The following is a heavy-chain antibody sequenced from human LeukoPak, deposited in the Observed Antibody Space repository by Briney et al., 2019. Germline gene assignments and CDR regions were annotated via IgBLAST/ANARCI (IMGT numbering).Heavy chain of an antibody. CDR2: IKQDGSEK. D-gene: IGHD2-2*01. CDR3: ARGNLRLRAAMLY. J-gene: IGHJ4*02. V-gene: IGHV3-7*01. CDR1: GFTFSSYW. Sequence: GGSLRLSCAASGFTFSSYWMSWVRQAPGKGLEWVANIKQDGSEKYYVDSVKGRFTISRDNAKNSLYLQMNSLRAEDTAVYYCARGNLRLRAAMLYWGQGTLVTVSS.